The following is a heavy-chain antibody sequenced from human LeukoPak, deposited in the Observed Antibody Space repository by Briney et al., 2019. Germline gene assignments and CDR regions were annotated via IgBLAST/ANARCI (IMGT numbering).Heavy chain of an antibody. D-gene: IGHD3-10*01. CDR1: GFTFSSYG. Sequence: GGTLRLSCAASGFTFSSYGMSWVRQAPGKGLEWVSAISGSGGSTYYADSVKGRFTISRDNSKNTLYLQMNSLRAEDTAVYYCARDRYGSGSYYFDYWGQGTLVTVSS. CDR2: ISGSGGST. CDR3: ARDRYGSGSYYFDY. J-gene: IGHJ4*02. V-gene: IGHV3-23*01.